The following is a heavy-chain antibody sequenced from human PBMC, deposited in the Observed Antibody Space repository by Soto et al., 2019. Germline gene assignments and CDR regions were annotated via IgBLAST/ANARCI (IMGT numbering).Heavy chain of an antibody. Sequence: SETLSLTCTVSGGSISSYYWSWIRQPPGKGLEWIGYIYYSGSTNYNPSLKSRVTISVDTSKNQFSLKLSSVTAADTAVYYCARDSPAPGIAAAGTDYNWFDPWGQGTLVTVSS. D-gene: IGHD6-13*01. CDR2: IYYSGST. CDR3: ARDSPAPGIAAAGTDYNWFDP. CDR1: GGSISSYY. J-gene: IGHJ5*02. V-gene: IGHV4-59*01.